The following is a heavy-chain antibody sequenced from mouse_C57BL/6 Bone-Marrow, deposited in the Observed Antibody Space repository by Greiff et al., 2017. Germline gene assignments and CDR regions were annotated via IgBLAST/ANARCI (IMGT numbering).Heavy chain of an antibody. CDR2: ISSGGDYI. CDR3: TRAVAGTSAWFAY. CDR1: GFTFSSYA. V-gene: IGHV5-9-1*02. Sequence: EVKVVESGAGLVKPGGSLKLSCAASGFTFSSYAMSWVRQTPEKRLEWVAYISSGGDYIYYADTVKGRFTISRDNARNTLYLQMSSLKSEDTAMYYCTRAVAGTSAWFAYWGQGTLVTVSA. J-gene: IGHJ3*01. D-gene: IGHD1-1*02.